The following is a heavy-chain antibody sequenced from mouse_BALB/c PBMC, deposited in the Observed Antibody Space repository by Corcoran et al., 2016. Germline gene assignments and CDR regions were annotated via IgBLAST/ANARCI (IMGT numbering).Heavy chain of an antibody. V-gene: IGHV1S29*02. Sequence: EVQLQQSGPELVKPGASVKISCKASGYTFTDYNMHWVKQSHGKSLEWIGYIYPYNGGTGYNQTFKSKATLTVDNSSSTAYMELRSLTSEDSAVYYCARWGYGAYWGQGTLVTVSA. CDR3: ARWGYGAY. CDR2: IYPYNGGT. CDR1: GYTFTDYN. J-gene: IGHJ3*01. D-gene: IGHD2-2*01.